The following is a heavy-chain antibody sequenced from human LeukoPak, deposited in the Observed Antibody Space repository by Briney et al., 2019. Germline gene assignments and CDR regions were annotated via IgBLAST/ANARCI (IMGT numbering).Heavy chain of an antibody. Sequence: ASVKVSCKASRYTFTCYAINWVRAAAGQGGEWMGWLNPNTGHTGFAQKFQGRLTMTRDTSISTAYMELSSLRSEDTAVYYCARLSQTPDYYSNGGYYYLGYWGQGTPVTVSS. CDR2: LNPNTGHT. D-gene: IGHD3-22*01. CDR1: RYTFTCYA. J-gene: IGHJ4*02. CDR3: ARLSQTPDYYSNGGYYYLGY. V-gene: IGHV1-8*01.